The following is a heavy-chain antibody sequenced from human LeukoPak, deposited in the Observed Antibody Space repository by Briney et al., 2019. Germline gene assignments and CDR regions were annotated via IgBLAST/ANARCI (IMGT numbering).Heavy chain of an antibody. D-gene: IGHD2-21*01. J-gene: IGHJ4*02. CDR2: IKQGGSEK. Sequence: GGSLRLSCAASGFTFSNYWMSWVRQAPGKGLEWVANIKQGGSEKYYADSVKGRFTISRDNAKNSLYLQMNSLRAEDTAVYYCASQLPYFDYWGLGTLVTVSS. CDR1: GFTFSNYW. V-gene: IGHV3-7*05. CDR3: ASQLPYFDY.